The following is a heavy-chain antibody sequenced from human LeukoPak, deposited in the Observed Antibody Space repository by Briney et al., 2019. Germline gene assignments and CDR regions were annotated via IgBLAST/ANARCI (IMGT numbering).Heavy chain of an antibody. CDR3: ASWTCSGGSCYPLGY. D-gene: IGHD2-15*01. Sequence: SETLSLTCAVYGGSFSGYYWSWIRQPPGKGLEWIGEINHSGSTNYNPSLKSRVTISVDTSKNQFSLKLSSVTAADTAVYYCASWTCSGGSCYPLGYWGQGTLVTVSS. J-gene: IGHJ4*02. CDR2: INHSGST. V-gene: IGHV4-34*01. CDR1: GGSFSGYY.